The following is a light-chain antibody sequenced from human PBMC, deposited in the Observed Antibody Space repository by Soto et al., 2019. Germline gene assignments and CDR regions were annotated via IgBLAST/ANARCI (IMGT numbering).Light chain of an antibody. V-gene: IGLV2-23*02. CDR2: EVA. Sequence: QSALTQPASVSGSPGQSITISCTGTSSDVGSYNLVSWYQQHPGKAPKLMIYEVANRPSGVSNRFSGSKSGNTASLTISGLQAEDEADYYCSSYAGISTFVVFGGGTKLTVL. CDR1: SSDVGSYNL. CDR3: SSYAGISTFVV. J-gene: IGLJ2*01.